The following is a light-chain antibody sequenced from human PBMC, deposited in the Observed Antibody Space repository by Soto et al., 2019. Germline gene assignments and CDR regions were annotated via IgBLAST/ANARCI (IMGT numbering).Light chain of an antibody. CDR3: SSYTSSSTLV. Sequence: QSALTQPASVSGSPGQSITISCTGTSSDVGGYNYVSWYQQHPDKAPKLMIYAVSDRPSGVSSRFSGSKSGNTASLTISGLQVEDEADYYCSSYTSSSTLVFGGGTKLTVL. CDR1: SSDVGGYNY. V-gene: IGLV2-14*03. CDR2: AVS. J-gene: IGLJ2*01.